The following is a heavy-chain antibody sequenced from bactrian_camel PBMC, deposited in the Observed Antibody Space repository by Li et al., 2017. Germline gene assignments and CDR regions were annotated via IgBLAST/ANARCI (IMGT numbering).Heavy chain of an antibody. D-gene: IGHD1*01. CDR2: IDSNGDT. CDR1: GYPYNNNC. J-gene: IGHJ6*01. V-gene: IGHV3S6*01. Sequence: HVQLVESGGGSVQAGGSLRLSCAASGYPYNNNCLGWIRQTPGNQLEGVASIDSNGDTDYADSVKGRFTISKDNAKNILYLQMNSLKPDDTAVYYCAATGQMLSVAGCRTQGTQVTVSS.